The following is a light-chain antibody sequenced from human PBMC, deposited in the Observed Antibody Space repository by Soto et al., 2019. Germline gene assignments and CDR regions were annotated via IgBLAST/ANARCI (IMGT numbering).Light chain of an antibody. CDR3: CSYAGSYTDVV. Sequence: QSVLTQPPSVSGAPGQRVTISCTGSSSNIGAGYDVHWYQHLPGTAPKLLIYDNNNRPSGVPDRFSGSKSGTSASLAITGLQAEDEADYYCCSYAGSYTDVVFGGGTKLTVL. J-gene: IGLJ2*01. V-gene: IGLV1-40*01. CDR1: SSNIGAGYD. CDR2: DNN.